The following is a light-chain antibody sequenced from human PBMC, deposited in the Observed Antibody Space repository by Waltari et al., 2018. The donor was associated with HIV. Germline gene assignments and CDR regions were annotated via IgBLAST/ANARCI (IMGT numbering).Light chain of an antibody. CDR3: ASNRLDYTLI. CDR2: DIN. Sequence: QSALTQPASVSGFLGQSINISCTGISTDSRFYQYLSWYQQYPGKIPRLIIFDINNRPSGVSDHFSGSRSGNSASLTFSGLQSGDEAHYYCASNRLDYTLIFGGGTKLTVL. CDR1: STDSRFYQY. V-gene: IGLV2-14*03. J-gene: IGLJ2*01.